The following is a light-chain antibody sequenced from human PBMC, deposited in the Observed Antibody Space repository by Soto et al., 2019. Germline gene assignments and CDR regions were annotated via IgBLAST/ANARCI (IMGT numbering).Light chain of an antibody. CDR1: QVISSY. Sequence: DIQLTQSPSFLSASVGDRVIIACRASQVISSYLAWYQQKPGKAPKLLISAASTLQSGVPSRFSGSGSGPEFTLTISSLQPEDFATYYCQQLNSYPLTFGGGTKVEIK. V-gene: IGKV1-9*01. CDR2: AAS. J-gene: IGKJ4*01. CDR3: QQLNSYPLT.